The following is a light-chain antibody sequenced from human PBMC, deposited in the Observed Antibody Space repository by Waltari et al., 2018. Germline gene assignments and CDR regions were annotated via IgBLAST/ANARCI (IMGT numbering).Light chain of an antibody. CDR1: RSVRTN. J-gene: IGKJ4*01. CDR2: GAS. CDR3: LQYNNWPPLT. Sequence: EIVMTQSPVTLSVSPGARATLSCRASRSVRTNLAWYQQKPGQSPRLLIYGASTRATGIPARFSGSGSGTEFTLSISSLQSEDCAVYYCLQYNNWPPLTFGGGSKVEI. V-gene: IGKV3-15*01.